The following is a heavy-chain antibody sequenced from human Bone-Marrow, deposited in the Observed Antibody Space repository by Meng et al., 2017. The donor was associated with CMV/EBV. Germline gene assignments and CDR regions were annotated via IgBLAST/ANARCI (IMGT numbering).Heavy chain of an antibody. Sequence: SETLSLTCTVSGGSISSYYWSWIRQPPGKGLEWIGYIYYSGSTNYNPSLKSRVTISVDTSKNQFSLKLSSVTAADTAVYYCARGGYGGNSRGWFDPWGQGPLVTVSS. V-gene: IGHV4-59*01. CDR1: GGSISSYY. J-gene: IGHJ5*02. D-gene: IGHD4-23*01. CDR3: ARGGYGGNSRGWFDP. CDR2: IYYSGST.